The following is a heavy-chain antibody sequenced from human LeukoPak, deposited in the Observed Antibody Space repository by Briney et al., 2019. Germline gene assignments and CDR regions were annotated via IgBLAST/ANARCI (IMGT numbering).Heavy chain of an antibody. D-gene: IGHD3-22*01. CDR1: GFTFSSYW. Sequence: GGSLRLSCAASGFTFSSYWMYWVRQAPGKGPVWVARINTDGSSLNYADSVKGRFTISRDNAKNTLYLQMNSLGAEDTAVYYCARRINYYDSSGYYYVRYFDSWGQGTLVTVSS. CDR3: ARRINYYDSSGYYYVRYFDS. V-gene: IGHV3-74*01. J-gene: IGHJ4*02. CDR2: INTDGSSL.